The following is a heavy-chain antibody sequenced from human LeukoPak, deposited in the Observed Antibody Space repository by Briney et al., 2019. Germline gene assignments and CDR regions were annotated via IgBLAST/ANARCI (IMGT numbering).Heavy chain of an antibody. J-gene: IGHJ3*02. CDR1: GFAFNMYP. CDR2: ISIDGTNY. D-gene: IGHD5-24*01. Sequence: PGGSLRLSCEASGFAFNMYPLHWVRQAPGKGLEWVAVISIDGTNYLDANPVKGRFTISRDNSKNTVYLQMNSLRAEDTAVYYCVSQPQVGMATSKNAFDIWGQGTMVTVSS. CDR3: VSQPQVGMATSKNAFDI. V-gene: IGHV3-30-3*01.